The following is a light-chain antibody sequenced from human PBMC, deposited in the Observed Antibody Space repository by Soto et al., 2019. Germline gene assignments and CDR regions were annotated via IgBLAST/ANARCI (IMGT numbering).Light chain of an antibody. CDR1: QSVSSY. J-gene: IGKJ3*01. Sequence: EIVLTQSPATLSLSPGERATLSCRASQSVSSYLAWYQQKPGQAPRLLIYDASTRATGLPARFSGSGPGTDFTLTISSLEPEDVADYYCQQSSNWLFTFGPGTKVDI. CDR3: QQSSNWLFT. V-gene: IGKV3-11*01. CDR2: DAS.